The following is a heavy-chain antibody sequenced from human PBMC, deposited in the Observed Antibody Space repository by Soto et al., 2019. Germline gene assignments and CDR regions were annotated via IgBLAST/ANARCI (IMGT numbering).Heavy chain of an antibody. V-gene: IGHV3-23*01. CDR1: GFTFSSYA. Sequence: EVQLLESGGGLVQPGGSLRLSCAASGFTFSSYAMSWVRQAPGKGLEWVSAISGSGGSTYYADSVKGRFTISRDKSKNTLYLQMNSLRAEDTAVYYCAKRITMVRGQNVAIAFDIWGQGTMVTVSS. D-gene: IGHD3-10*01. J-gene: IGHJ3*02. CDR3: AKRITMVRGQNVAIAFDI. CDR2: ISGSGGST.